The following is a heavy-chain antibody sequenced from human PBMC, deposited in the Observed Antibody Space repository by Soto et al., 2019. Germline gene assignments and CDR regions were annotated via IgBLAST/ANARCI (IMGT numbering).Heavy chain of an antibody. Sequence: GGSLRLSCAASGFTFSSYSMNWVRQAPGKGLEWVSYISSSSSTIYYADSVKGRFTISRDNAKNSLYLQMNSLRAEDTAVYYCAKHPERIAQIGWFDPWGQGTLVTVSS. CDR2: ISSSSSTI. CDR1: GFTFSSYS. D-gene: IGHD6-13*01. J-gene: IGHJ5*02. V-gene: IGHV3-48*01. CDR3: AKHPERIAQIGWFDP.